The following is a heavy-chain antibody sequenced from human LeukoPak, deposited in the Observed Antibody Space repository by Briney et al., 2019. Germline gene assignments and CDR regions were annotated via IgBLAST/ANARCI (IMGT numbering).Heavy chain of an antibody. J-gene: IGHJ4*02. Sequence: ASVKVSCKASGYTFTGYYIHWVRQAPGQGLEWMGWINPDSGGTNYAQKFQGRVTMTRDTSITTAYMELSRLISDDTAVYYCATHCGGGTCYFYRFDYWGQGTQVTVSS. CDR1: GYTFTGYY. V-gene: IGHV1-2*02. D-gene: IGHD2-15*01. CDR2: INPDSGGT. CDR3: ATHCGGGTCYFYRFDY.